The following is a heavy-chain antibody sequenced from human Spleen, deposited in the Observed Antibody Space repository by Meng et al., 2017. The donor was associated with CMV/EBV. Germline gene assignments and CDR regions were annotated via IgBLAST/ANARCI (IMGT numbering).Heavy chain of an antibody. J-gene: IGHJ4*02. CDR1: GFTFSSSW. CDR3: ARGTRSSGSY. V-gene: IGHV3-7*03. CDR2: IKGDGSEK. D-gene: IGHD6-19*01. Sequence: GESLKISCTASGFTFSSSWMTWVRQAPGKGLEWVAKIKGDGSEKYYVDSVKGRFTISRDNAKNSQYLQMNSLRAEDTAVYYCARGTRSSGSYWGQGTLVTVSS.